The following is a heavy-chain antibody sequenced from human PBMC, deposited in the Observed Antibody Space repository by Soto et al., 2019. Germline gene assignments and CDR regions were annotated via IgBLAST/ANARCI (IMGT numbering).Heavy chain of an antibody. CDR3: TRGSSSSSYYYYGMEV. J-gene: IGHJ6*02. CDR2: IRSKAYGGTT. CDR1: VFTFGDYA. V-gene: IGHV3-49*04. Sequence: GGSLRLSCTSSVFTFGDYAMSCVRHSPGKWLEWVGFIRSKAYGGTTEYAASVKGRFTISRDDSKSIAYLQMNSLKTEDTAVYYCTRGSSSSSYYYYGMEVWGQGTTVSVSS. D-gene: IGHD6-6*01.